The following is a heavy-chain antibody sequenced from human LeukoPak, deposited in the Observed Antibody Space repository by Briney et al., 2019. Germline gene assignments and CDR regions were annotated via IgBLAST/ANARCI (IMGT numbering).Heavy chain of an antibody. CDR1: GFTFSNAW. Sequence: GGSLRLSCAASGFTFSNAWMSWVRQAPGKGLEWVSYISSSSSTVYYADSVEGRFTISRDNAKNSLYLQMNNLRADDTAVYYCARDSPPDYWGQGTLVTVSS. V-gene: IGHV3-48*01. CDR3: ARDSPPDY. CDR2: ISSSSSTV. J-gene: IGHJ4*02.